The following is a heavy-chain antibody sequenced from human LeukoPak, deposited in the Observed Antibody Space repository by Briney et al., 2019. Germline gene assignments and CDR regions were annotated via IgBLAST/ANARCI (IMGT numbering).Heavy chain of an antibody. CDR2: ISSSSSYI. CDR1: GFTFSSYS. V-gene: IGHV3-21*01. J-gene: IGHJ5*02. Sequence: SGGSLRLSCAASGFTFSSYSMNWVRQTPGKGLEWVSSISSSSSYIYYADSVKGRFTISRDNAKNSLYLQMNSLRAEDTAVYYCARDMVRGVQNWFDPWGQGTLVTVSS. CDR3: ARDMVRGVQNWFDP. D-gene: IGHD3-10*01.